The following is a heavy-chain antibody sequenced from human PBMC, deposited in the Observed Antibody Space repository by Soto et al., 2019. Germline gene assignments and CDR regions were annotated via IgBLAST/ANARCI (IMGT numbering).Heavy chain of an antibody. D-gene: IGHD3-9*01. J-gene: IGHJ4*02. CDR2: ISWAGEK. V-gene: IGHV2-5*02. Sequence: QITLKESGPTLVKPTQTLTLTCTFSGFSLNTRGVGVGWIRQPPGKTLEWLALISWAGEKRDRPSLKRRLTIPQDPSEHQMGLTTTNMAPVDTSTYYCAPRRGDVLTGHYALDYWGQGTLVTVSS. CDR1: GFSLNTRGVG. CDR3: APRRGDVLTGHYALDY.